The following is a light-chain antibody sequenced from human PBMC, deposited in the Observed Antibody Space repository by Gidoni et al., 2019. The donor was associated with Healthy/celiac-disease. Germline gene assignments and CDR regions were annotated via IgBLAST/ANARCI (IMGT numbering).Light chain of an antibody. Sequence: DIVMTQSPDSLAVSLGERATIKCKSSQSLLYSSNNKNYLAWYQQKPRQPPKLLIYWASTRESGVPDRFSGGGSVTDFTLTISSLQAEDVAVYYCQQYYATPRTFGPXTEVEIK. V-gene: IGKV4-1*01. CDR1: QSLLYSSNNKNY. CDR2: WAS. J-gene: IGKJ1*01. CDR3: QQYYATPRT.